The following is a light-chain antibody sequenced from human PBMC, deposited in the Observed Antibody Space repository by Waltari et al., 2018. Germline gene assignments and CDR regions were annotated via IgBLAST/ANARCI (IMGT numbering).Light chain of an antibody. CDR3: SSYTSSSTWV. Sequence: QSALTQPASVSGSPGQSITISCTGTSSDVGGYNYVSWYQQHPGKAPKLMIYEVTKRPSGVSNRFSGSKSGNTASLTISGLQAEDEAEYHCSSYTSSSTWVFGGGTKLTVL. CDR1: SSDVGGYNY. CDR2: EVT. V-gene: IGLV2-14*01. J-gene: IGLJ3*02.